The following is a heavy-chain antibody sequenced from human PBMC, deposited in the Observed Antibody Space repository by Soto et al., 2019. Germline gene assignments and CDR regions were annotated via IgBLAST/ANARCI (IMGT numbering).Heavy chain of an antibody. CDR1: GGSISSGDYY. J-gene: IGHJ4*02. CDR3: ARLRSYYGSGSYYHFDY. D-gene: IGHD3-10*01. CDR2: IYYSGST. Sequence: TSETLSLTCTVSGGSISSGDYYWRWIRQPPGKGVGCGGYIYYSGSTYYNPSLKSLVTISVDTSKNQFSLKLSSVTAADTAVYYCARLRSYYGSGSYYHFDYWGQGTLVTVSS. V-gene: IGHV4-30-4*01.